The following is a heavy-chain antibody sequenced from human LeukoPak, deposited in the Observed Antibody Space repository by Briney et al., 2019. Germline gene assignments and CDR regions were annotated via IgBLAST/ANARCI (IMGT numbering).Heavy chain of an antibody. Sequence: ASVKVSCKASGYTFTSYDINWVRQAPGQGLEWMGIINPSGGSTSYAQKFQGRVTMTRDMSTSAVYMELSSLRSEDTAVYYCARTGKIMISMVRGALASRDAFDIWGQGTMVTVSS. D-gene: IGHD3-10*01. V-gene: IGHV1-46*01. CDR3: ARTGKIMISMVRGALASRDAFDI. CDR1: GYTFTSYD. J-gene: IGHJ3*02. CDR2: INPSGGST.